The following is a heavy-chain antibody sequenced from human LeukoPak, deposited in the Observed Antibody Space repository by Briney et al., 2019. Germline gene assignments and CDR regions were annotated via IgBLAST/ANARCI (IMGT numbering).Heavy chain of an antibody. Sequence: PGGSLRLSCAASGFTFNTYSMSWVRQAPGKGLEWVSIISRASESIFYADSVKGRFTISRDNSKNTLYLQMNSLRAEDTAVYYCAKSQSTAAGDYWGQGTLVTVSS. V-gene: IGHV3-21*01. CDR1: GFTFNTYS. CDR3: AKSQSTAAGDY. J-gene: IGHJ4*02. D-gene: IGHD6-6*01. CDR2: ISRASESI.